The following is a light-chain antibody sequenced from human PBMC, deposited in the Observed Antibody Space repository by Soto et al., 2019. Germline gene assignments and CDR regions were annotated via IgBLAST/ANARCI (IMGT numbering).Light chain of an antibody. J-gene: IGLJ1*01. CDR2: DVN. CDR1: SSDVGRYNY. Sequence: QSALSQPASVSGSRGQSITISCTGTSSDVGRYNYVSWFQQHPGKVPKLIIYDVNNWPSGVSDRFSGSKSGNTASLTISGLQPEDEAYYYCSSYPGASASSASYVFATGTKVTVL. V-gene: IGLV2-14*03. CDR3: SSYPGASASSASYV.